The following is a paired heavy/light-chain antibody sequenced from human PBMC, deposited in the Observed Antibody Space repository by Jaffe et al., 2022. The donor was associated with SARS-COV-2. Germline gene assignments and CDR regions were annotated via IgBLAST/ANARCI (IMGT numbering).Heavy chain of an antibody. J-gene: IGHJ6*02. CDR2: ISYEGSDI. CDR1: GFTFSSFG. Sequence: QVQLVESGGGVVQPGRSLRLSCEASGFTFSSFGMHWVRQAPGKGLEWVAVISYEGSDIYYGDFVKGRFTISRDNSKNTLYLQMNSLRIEDTAVYYCARDWAARPGNYYGMDVWGQGTTVTVSS. CDR3: ARDWAARPGNYYGMDV. D-gene: IGHD6-6*01. V-gene: IGHV3-30*03.
Light chain of an antibody. CDR1: QSVSRY. CDR2: DAS. V-gene: IGKV3-11*01. Sequence: EIVLTQSPATLSLSPGERATLSCRASQSVSRYLGWYQQKPGQAPRLLIYDASNRATGIPARFSGSGSGTDFTLTISSLEPEDFAVYYCQQRSIWPQTFGQGTQLEIK. J-gene: IGKJ2*01. CDR3: QQRSIWPQT.